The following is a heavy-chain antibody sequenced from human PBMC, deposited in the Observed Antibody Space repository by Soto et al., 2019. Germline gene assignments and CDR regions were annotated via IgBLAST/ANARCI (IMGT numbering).Heavy chain of an antibody. J-gene: IGHJ3*02. D-gene: IGHD2-15*01. CDR3: ARERVGCSGGSCYWDAFDI. V-gene: IGHV1-2*04. Sequence: ASVKVSCKASGYTFTGYYTHWVRQAPGQGLEWMGWINPNSGGTNYAQKFQGWVTMTRDTSISTAYMELSRLRSDDTAVYYCARERVGCSGGSCYWDAFDIWGQGTMVTVSS. CDR2: INPNSGGT. CDR1: GYTFTGYY.